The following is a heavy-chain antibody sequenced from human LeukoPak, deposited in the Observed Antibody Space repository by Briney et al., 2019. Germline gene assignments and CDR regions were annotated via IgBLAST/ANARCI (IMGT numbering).Heavy chain of an antibody. Sequence: GGSLRLSCTASGVTFSSYGMHWVRQAPGKGLEWVALISSDGNDKLYGDSVKGRFTISRDDSKSTLYLQMNSLRAEDTAVYYCTTKVIRGNSGDDYDDWGQGTLVTVSS. CDR2: ISSDGNDK. CDR3: TTKVIRGNSGDDYDD. J-gene: IGHJ4*02. V-gene: IGHV3-30*03. D-gene: IGHD5-12*01. CDR1: GVTFSSYG.